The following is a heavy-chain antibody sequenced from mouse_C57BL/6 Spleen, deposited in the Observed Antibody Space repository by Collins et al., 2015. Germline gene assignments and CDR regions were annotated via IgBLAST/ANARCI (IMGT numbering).Heavy chain of an antibody. CDR3: ARKGATGYYYAMDY. CDR2: IDPSDSET. V-gene: IGHV1-52*01. CDR1: GYTFTSYW. J-gene: IGHJ4*01. Sequence: QVQLQQPGAELVRPGSSVKLSCKASGYTFTSYWMHWVKQRPIQGLEWIGNIDPSDSETHYNQKFKDKATLTVDKSSSTAYMQLSSLTSEDSAVYYCARKGATGYYYAMDYWGQGTSVTVSS. D-gene: IGHD3-1*01.